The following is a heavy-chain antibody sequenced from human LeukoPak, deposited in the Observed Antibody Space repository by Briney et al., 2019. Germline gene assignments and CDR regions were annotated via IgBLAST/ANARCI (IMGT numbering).Heavy chain of an antibody. CDR1: EFTFSSYS. Sequence: GGSLRLSCAASEFTFSSYSMNWVRQAPGKGLEWVSYITNSGNSKSYADSVKGRFTISRDNTKNSLYLQMNGLRAEDTAVYYCARATGVDVRFDYWGQGTLVTVSS. J-gene: IGHJ4*02. CDR2: ITNSGNSK. D-gene: IGHD3-10*01. CDR3: ARATGVDVRFDY. V-gene: IGHV3-48*01.